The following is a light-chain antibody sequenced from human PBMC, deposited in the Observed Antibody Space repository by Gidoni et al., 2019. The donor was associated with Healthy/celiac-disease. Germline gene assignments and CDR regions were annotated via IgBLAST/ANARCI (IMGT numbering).Light chain of an antibody. J-gene: IGLJ2*01. CDR2: DVS. Sequence: QSALTQPRSVSGSPGQSVTISCTGTSSDVGGYTYDSWYQQHPGKAPKLMIYDVSKRPSGVPDRSSGSKSGNTASLTISGLQAEDEADYYCCSYAGSYTHVVFGGGTKLTVL. CDR3: CSYAGSYTHVV. CDR1: SSDVGGYTY. V-gene: IGLV2-11*01.